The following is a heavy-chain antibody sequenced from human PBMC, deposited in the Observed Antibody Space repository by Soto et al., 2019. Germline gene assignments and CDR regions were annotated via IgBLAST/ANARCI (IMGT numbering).Heavy chain of an antibody. CDR2: INYFGST. D-gene: IGHD3-9*01. CDR3: ARYFDWPSRFAI. V-gene: IGHV4-59*01. J-gene: IGHJ3*02. CDR1: GGSISGYY. Sequence: SETLSLTCTVSGGSISGYYWSWIRQPPGKRLEWIGYINYFGSTNYNPSLKSRVTISVDTSREQFSLRLDSVTAADTAVYYCARYFDWPSRFAIWGQGTMVTVAS.